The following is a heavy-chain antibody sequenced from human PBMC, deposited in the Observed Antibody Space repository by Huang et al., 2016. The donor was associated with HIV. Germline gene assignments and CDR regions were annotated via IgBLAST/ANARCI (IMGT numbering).Heavy chain of an antibody. J-gene: IGHJ3*02. D-gene: IGHD2-2*01. CDR2: SSAYKGVT. V-gene: IGHV1-18*01. CDR3: ARDSPLLGVVIVVVPTAPNAFDI. CDR1: GYTFTSYG. Sequence: QVQLVQSGVEVKKPGASVKVSCKASGYTFTSYGISWVRQSPGQGLEWMGWSSAYKGVTNYAQNVQGRVTMTTDTSTSTAYMELRSLGSDDTAVYYCARDSPLLGVVIVVVPTAPNAFDIWGQGTMVTVSS.